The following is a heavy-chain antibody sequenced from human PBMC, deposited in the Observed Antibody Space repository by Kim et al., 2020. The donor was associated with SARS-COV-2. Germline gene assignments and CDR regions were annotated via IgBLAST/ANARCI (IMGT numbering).Heavy chain of an antibody. CDR1: GGSFSGYY. CDR3: ARPFSSSWYAFDY. CDR2: INHSGST. J-gene: IGHJ4*02. V-gene: IGHV4-34*01. D-gene: IGHD6-13*01. Sequence: SETLSLTCAVYGGSFSGYYWSWIRQPPGKGLEWIGEINHSGSTNYNPSLKSRVTISVDTSKNQFSLKLNSVTAADTAVYYCARPFSSSWYAFDYWGQGTLVTVSS.